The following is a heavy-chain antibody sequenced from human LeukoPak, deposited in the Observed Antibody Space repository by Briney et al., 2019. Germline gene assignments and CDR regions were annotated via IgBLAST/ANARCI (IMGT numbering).Heavy chain of an antibody. CDR2: ISSSSSTI. CDR1: GFTFSTYS. J-gene: IGHJ4*02. CDR3: ARGSTYYDSSGQVPFDY. Sequence: GGSLRLSCAASGFTFSTYSMNWVRQAPGKGLEWVSYISSSSSTIYYADSVKGRFTISRDNAKNSLCLQMNSLRAEDTAVYYCARGSTYYDSSGQVPFDYWGQGTLVTVSS. V-gene: IGHV3-48*01. D-gene: IGHD3-22*01.